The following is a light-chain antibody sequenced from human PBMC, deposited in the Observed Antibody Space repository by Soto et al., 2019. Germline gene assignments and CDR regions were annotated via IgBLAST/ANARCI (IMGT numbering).Light chain of an antibody. J-gene: IGLJ2*01. CDR1: SSDVGGYNY. V-gene: IGLV2-11*01. CDR2: DVS. Sequence: QSALTQPRSVSGSPGQSVTISCTGTSSDVGGYNYVSWYQQHPGKAPKLMIYDVSKRPSGVPDRFSGSKSGNPASLTISGLQAEDEADYYCCSYAGRVVVFGGGTKLTVL. CDR3: CSYAGRVVV.